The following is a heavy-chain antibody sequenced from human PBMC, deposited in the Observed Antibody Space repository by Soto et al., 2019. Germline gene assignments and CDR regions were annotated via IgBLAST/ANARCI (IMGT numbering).Heavy chain of an antibody. J-gene: IGHJ4*02. CDR2: ISPNGQGI. CDR1: GFTVTSNG. V-gene: IGHV3-23*01. D-gene: IGHD3-9*01. CDR3: ARLSYDILTGYSLFDY. Sequence: PGGSLRLSCGVSGFTVTSNGVSWVRQAPGKGLEWVSAISPNGQGIWYADSVKGRFTISRDISRNTVFLQMDSLRAEDTAVYYCARLSYDILTGYSLFDYWGQGTLVTVSS.